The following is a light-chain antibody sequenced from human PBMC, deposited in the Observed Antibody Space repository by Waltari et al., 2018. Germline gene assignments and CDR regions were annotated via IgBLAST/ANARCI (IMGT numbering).Light chain of an antibody. J-gene: IGLJ2*01. CDR3: SSYAGSNNVV. CDR1: SSDVGDYNY. Sequence: QSALTQPPSASGSPGQSVTISCTGTSSDVGDYNYVSWYQQHPGKAPKLMIFEVSKRPSGFPDRFSGSKSGTTASLTVSGLQAEDEADYYCSSYAGSNNVVFGGGTKLTVL. V-gene: IGLV2-8*01. CDR2: EVS.